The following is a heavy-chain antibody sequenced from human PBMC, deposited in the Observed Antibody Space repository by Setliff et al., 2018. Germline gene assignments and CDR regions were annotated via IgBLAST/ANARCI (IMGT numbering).Heavy chain of an antibody. D-gene: IGHD6-19*01. Sequence: SETLSLTCTVSGGSVSSHYWSWIRQPPGKGLEWIGFIFYSGDTKSNPSLKSRVTISVDTSKNQFSLKLSSVTAADTAVYYCARGRAGHSGHWGQGTLVTVSS. CDR2: IFYSGDT. J-gene: IGHJ4*02. V-gene: IGHV4-59*02. CDR3: ARGRAGHSGH. CDR1: GGSVSSHY.